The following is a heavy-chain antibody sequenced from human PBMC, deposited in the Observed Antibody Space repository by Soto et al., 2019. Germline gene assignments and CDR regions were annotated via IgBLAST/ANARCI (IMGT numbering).Heavy chain of an antibody. V-gene: IGHV4-39*01. CDR3: ARLPLTVTTRYYYFDY. CDR2: IYYSGST. D-gene: IGHD4-17*01. CDR1: GGSISSSSYY. Sequence: PSETLSLTCTVSGGSISSSSYYWGWIRQPPGKGLEWIGSIYYSGSTYYNPSLKSRVTISVDTSKNQFSLKLSSVTAADTAVYYCARLPLTVTTRYYYFDYWGQGTLVTVSS. J-gene: IGHJ4*02.